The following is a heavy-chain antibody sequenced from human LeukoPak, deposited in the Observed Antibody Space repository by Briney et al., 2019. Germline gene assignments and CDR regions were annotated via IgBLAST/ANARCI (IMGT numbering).Heavy chain of an antibody. V-gene: IGHV4-39*01. CDR2: TYYSGSS. D-gene: IGHD3-22*01. Sequence: SETLSLTCTVSGGSISSSSYYWGWIRQPPGKGLEWIGSTYYSGSSYYNPSLKSRVTISVDTSKNQFSLKLSSVTAADTGVYYCARCPRSGYYFDYWGQGTLVTVSS. CDR3: ARCPRSGYYFDY. CDR1: GGSISSSSYY. J-gene: IGHJ4*02.